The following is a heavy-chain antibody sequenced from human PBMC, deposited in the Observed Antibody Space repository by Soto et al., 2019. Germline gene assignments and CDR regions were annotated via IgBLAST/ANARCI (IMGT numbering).Heavy chain of an antibody. J-gene: IGHJ4*02. CDR2: INAGNGNT. CDR1: GYTFTSYA. D-gene: IGHD3-22*01. Sequence: ASVKVSCKASGYTFTSYAMHWVRQAPGQRLEWMGWINAGNGNTKYSQKFQGRVTITRDTSASTAYMELSSLRSEDTAVYYCARVGGYYYPPYFDYWGQGTLVTVSS. V-gene: IGHV1-3*01. CDR3: ARVGGYYYPPYFDY.